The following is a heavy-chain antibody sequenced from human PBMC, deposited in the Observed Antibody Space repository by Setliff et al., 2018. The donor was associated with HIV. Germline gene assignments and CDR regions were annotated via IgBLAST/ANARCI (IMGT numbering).Heavy chain of an antibody. CDR3: AKGPYRQWRGTDSFDI. J-gene: IGHJ3*02. Sequence: GGSLRLSCVASGFTFSSYAMSWVRQAPGKGLEWVLTITNSARSTHSADSVKGRFTISRDDSRKTLYLQMNSLRVEDTAVYHCAKGPYRQWRGTDSFDIWGRGTTVTVSS. CDR2: ITNSARST. D-gene: IGHD6-19*01. V-gene: IGHV3-23*05. CDR1: GFTFSSYA.